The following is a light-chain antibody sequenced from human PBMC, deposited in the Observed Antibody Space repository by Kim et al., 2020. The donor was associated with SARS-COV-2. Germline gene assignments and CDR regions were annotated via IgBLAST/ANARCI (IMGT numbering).Light chain of an antibody. Sequence: EIVLTQSPGTLSLSPGEGATLSCRASQSISSRYVAWYQQKPGQPPRLLIHDVSSRATGIPDRVSGSGSGTDFTLTISRLETEDFAVYYCQQYEYSPGTFGQGTKLEIK. CDR1: QSISSRY. V-gene: IGKV3-20*01. CDR2: DVS. CDR3: QQYEYSPGT. J-gene: IGKJ2*01.